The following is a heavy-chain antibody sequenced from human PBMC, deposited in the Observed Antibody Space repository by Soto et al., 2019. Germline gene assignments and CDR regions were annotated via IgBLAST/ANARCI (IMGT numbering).Heavy chain of an antibody. D-gene: IGHD5-12*01. J-gene: IGHJ4*02. CDR3: ARGAGYSGYASPYYFDY. V-gene: IGHV1-69*13. CDR2: IIPIFGTA. CDR1: GGTFSSYA. Sequence: SVKVSCKASGGTFSSYAISWVRQAPGQGLEWMGGIIPIFGTANYAQKFQGRVTITADESTGTAYMELSSLRSEDTAVYYCARGAGYSGYASPYYFDYWGQGTLVTVSS.